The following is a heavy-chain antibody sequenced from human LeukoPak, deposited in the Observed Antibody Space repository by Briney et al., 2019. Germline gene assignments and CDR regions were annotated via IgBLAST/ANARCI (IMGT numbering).Heavy chain of an antibody. J-gene: IGHJ4*02. CDR2: IFNSGGT. Sequence: SETLSLTCNVSGASINDYYWSWIRQSPGKGLEWIGYIFNSGGTKYNPSLKSRATMSLDTPKNQFSLKLNSVIAADTAVYYCVRGGARYSYGLIDYWGQGTLVTVSS. V-gene: IGHV4-59*01. CDR1: GASINDYY. CDR3: VRGGARYSYGLIDY. D-gene: IGHD5-18*01.